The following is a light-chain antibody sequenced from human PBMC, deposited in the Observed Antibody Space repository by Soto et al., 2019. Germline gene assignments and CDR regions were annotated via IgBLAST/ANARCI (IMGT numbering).Light chain of an antibody. Sequence: EIVMTQSPATLSVSPGERATLSCRASQSVSSNLAWYQQKPGQAPRLLIYGASTRATGIPARFSGSGSGTEFTLTISSLQSEDFVVYYCQQYNNWPLTLGGGTKVDIK. CDR1: QSVSSN. J-gene: IGKJ4*01. CDR3: QQYNNWPLT. V-gene: IGKV3-15*01. CDR2: GAS.